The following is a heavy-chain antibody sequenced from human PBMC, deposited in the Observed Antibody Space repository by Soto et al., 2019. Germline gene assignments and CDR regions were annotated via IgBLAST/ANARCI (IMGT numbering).Heavy chain of an antibody. V-gene: IGHV4-34*01. CDR2: INHSGGT. D-gene: IGHD1-7*01. J-gene: IGHJ4*02. Sequence: PSETLSLTCAVYGGSFSCYYWSWIRQPPGKGLEWIGEINHSGGTNYNPSLKSRVTISVDTSKNQFSLKLSSVTAADTAVYYCASLAWNYDYWGQGTLVTVSS. CDR1: GGSFSCYY. CDR3: ASLAWNYDY.